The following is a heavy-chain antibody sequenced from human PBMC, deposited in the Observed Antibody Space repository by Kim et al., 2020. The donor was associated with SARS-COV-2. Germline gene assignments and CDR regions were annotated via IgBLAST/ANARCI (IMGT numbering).Heavy chain of an antibody. J-gene: IGHJ6*02. CDR1: GYTFTSFG. CDR3: ARDGAMTIFVGGNYYYYGMDV. D-gene: IGHD3-3*01. Sequence: ASVKVSCKASGYTFTSFGINWVRQAPGQGLEWMGWISAYNGNTNYAQKLQGRVTMTTDTSTSTAYMELRSLRSDDTAVYYCARDGAMTIFVGGNYYYYGMDVWGQGTTVTVSS. V-gene: IGHV1-18*01. CDR2: ISAYNGNT.